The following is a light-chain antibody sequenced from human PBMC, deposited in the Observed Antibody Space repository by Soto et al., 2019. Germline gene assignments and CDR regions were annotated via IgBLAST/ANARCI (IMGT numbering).Light chain of an antibody. V-gene: IGLV2-11*01. CDR1: SSDVGGYNY. Sequence: QSVLTQPASVSGSPGQSITISCTGTSSDVGGYNYVSWYQQHPGKAPKLMIFDVNKRPSGVPDRFSGSNSGNAASLTISGLQPEDEADYFCCSFVDSDTVLFGGGTKLTVL. J-gene: IGLJ3*02. CDR2: DVN. CDR3: CSFVDSDTVL.